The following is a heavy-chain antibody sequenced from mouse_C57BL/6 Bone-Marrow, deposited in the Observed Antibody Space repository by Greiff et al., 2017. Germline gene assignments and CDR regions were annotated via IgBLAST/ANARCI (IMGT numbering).Heavy chain of an antibody. CDR3: ARRRIITTVVATDY. CDR1: GYTFTSYW. J-gene: IGHJ2*01. CDR2: LHPNSGST. D-gene: IGHD1-1*01. Sequence: VQLQQPGAELVKPGASVKLSCKASGYTFTSYWLHWVKQRPGQGLEWIGMLHPNSGSTNYNEKFKSKATLTLANSSSTAYMQLSSLTSEDSAVYYCARRRIITTVVATDYWGQGTTLTVSS. V-gene: IGHV1-64*01.